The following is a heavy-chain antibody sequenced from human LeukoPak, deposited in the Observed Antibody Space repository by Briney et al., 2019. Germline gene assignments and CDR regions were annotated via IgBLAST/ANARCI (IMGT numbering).Heavy chain of an antibody. CDR3: ARLSGYYGMDV. J-gene: IGHJ6*02. Sequence: SETLSLTCTVSGGSISSSSYYWGWIRQPPEKGLEWIGSIYYSGSTYYNPSLKSRVTISVDTSKNQFSLKLSSVTAADTAVYYCARLSGYYGMDVWGQGTTVTVSS. V-gene: IGHV4-39*01. CDR1: GGSISSSSYY. CDR2: IYYSGST.